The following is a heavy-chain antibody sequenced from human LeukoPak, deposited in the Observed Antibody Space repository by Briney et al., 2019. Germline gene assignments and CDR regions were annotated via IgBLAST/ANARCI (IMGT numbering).Heavy chain of an antibody. CDR2: IYSGGST. Sequence: GGSLRLSCAASGFTVSSNYMSWVRQAPGKGLEWVSVIYSGGSTYYADSVKGRFTVSRDNSKNTLYLQMNSLRAEDTAVYYCARGSYYGSGSSIYWGQGTLVTVSS. D-gene: IGHD3-10*01. V-gene: IGHV3-66*01. J-gene: IGHJ4*02. CDR3: ARGSYYGSGSSIY. CDR1: GFTVSSNY.